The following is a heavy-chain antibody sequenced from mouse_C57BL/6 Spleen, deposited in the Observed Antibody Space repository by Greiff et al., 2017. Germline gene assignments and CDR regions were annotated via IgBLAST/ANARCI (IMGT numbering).Heavy chain of an antibody. J-gene: IGHJ4*01. CDR2: IDPSDSYT. CDR3: ARDYYAMDY. CDR1: GYTFTSYW. V-gene: IGHV1-50*01. Sequence: VQLQQPGAELVKPGASVKLSCKASGYTFTSYWMKWVKQRPGQGLEWIGEIDPSDSYTNYNQKFKGKATVTVDTSSSTAYMQLSSLTSEDSAVYYCARDYYAMDYWGQGTSVTVSS.